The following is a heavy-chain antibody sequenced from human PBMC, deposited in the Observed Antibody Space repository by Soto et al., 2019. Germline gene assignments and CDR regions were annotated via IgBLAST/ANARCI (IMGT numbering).Heavy chain of an antibody. J-gene: IGHJ6*02. V-gene: IGHV3-48*03. CDR1: GFSFSDYE. CDR3: ARDAFEIYYKFGLDV. CDR2: ISSSGGTI. Sequence: LRLSCAASGFSFSDYEMNWVRQTPGKGLEWLSYISSSGGTIKYADPVKGRFTISRDNAKNSLYLQMHSLRADDTAVYYCARDAFEIYYKFGLDVWGQGTPVTVSS. D-gene: IGHD3-10*01.